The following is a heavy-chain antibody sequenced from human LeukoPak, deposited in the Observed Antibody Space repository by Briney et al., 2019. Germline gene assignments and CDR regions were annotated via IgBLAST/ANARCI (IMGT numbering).Heavy chain of an antibody. D-gene: IGHD6-13*01. J-gene: IGHJ4*02. CDR1: GFTFSSYW. CDR2: IKQDGSDR. V-gene: IGHV3-7*01. Sequence: PGGSLRLSCSASGFTFSSYWMSWVRQAPGKELEWVAKIKQDGSDRYYVASVEGRSIISRDNAKNSLFLQMNSLRAEDTAMYYCARLSTAVADSDYWGQGTLVTVSS. CDR3: ARLSTAVADSDY.